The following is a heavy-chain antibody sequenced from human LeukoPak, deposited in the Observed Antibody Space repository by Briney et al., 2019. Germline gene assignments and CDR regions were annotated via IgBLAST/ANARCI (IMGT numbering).Heavy chain of an antibody. D-gene: IGHD2-21*02. Sequence: NAGGSLRLSCAASGFTFSSFSMNWVRQAPGRGLEWVSSIISSSGYIHYADSVKGRFTISRDNAKNSLYLQMNSLRAEETAVYYCARGVSFRMVGTATDFDYWGQGTLVTVSS. V-gene: IGHV3-21*01. CDR3: ARGVSFRMVGTATDFDY. J-gene: IGHJ4*02. CDR1: GFTFSSFS. CDR2: IISSSGYI.